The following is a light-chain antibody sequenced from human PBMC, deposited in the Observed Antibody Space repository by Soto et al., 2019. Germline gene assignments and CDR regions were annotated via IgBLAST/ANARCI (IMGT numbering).Light chain of an antibody. V-gene: IGKV3-15*01. Sequence: EIAMTQSPATLSASPGERATLSCRASQSVSSNFAWYQQKPGQAPRLLIYGASTRATGIPARFSGSGSGTEFTLTISSLQSEDFAVYYCQQYNDWPFTFGPGTKVDIK. CDR3: QQYNDWPFT. CDR2: GAS. J-gene: IGKJ3*01. CDR1: QSVSSN.